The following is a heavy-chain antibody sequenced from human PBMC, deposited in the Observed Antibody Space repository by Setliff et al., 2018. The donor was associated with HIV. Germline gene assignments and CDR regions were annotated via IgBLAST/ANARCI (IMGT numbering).Heavy chain of an antibody. CDR2: IYTSGST. J-gene: IGHJ6*03. D-gene: IGHD3-22*01. V-gene: IGHV4-61*02. Sequence: LSLTCTVSGGSISSGSYYWSWIRQPAGKGLEWIGRIYTSGSTNYNPSLKGRVTISVDTSKNQFSLKLRSVTAADTAVYYCARETYYYDNPQYYYYYMDVWGKGTTVTVSS. CDR1: GGSISSGSYY. CDR3: ARETYYYDNPQYYYYYMDV.